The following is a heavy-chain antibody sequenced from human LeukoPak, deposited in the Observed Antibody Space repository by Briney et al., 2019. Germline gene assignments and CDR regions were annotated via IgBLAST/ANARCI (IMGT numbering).Heavy chain of an antibody. CDR2: INPNSGAT. CDR3: AREGREFGPHKLAGFDY. CDR1: GYTFTGYY. Sequence: ASVKVSCKASGYTFTGYYMHWVRQAPGQGLEWMGWINPNSGATNYVQEFQGRVNMTRDTSITTAYMELSGLRSDDTAVYYCAREGREFGPHKLAGFDYWGQGTLVTVSS. J-gene: IGHJ4*02. V-gene: IGHV1-2*02. D-gene: IGHD3-10*01.